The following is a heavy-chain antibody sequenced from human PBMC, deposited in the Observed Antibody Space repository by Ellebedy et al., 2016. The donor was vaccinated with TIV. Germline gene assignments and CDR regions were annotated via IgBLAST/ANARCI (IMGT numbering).Heavy chain of an antibody. CDR2: IIPIFGTA. J-gene: IGHJ3*02. CDR1: GGTFSSYA. D-gene: IGHD6-19*01. V-gene: IGHV1-69*06. Sequence: SVKVSCXASGGTFSSYAISWVRQAPGQGLEWMGGIIPIFGTANYAQKFQGRVTITADKSTSTAYMELSSLRSEDTAVYYCARALDSSGWYGAFDIWGQGTMVTVSS. CDR3: ARALDSSGWYGAFDI.